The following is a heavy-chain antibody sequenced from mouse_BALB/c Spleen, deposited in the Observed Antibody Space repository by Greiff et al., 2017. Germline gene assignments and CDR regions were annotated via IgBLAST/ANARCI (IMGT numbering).Heavy chain of an antibody. J-gene: IGHJ2*01. D-gene: IGHD1-1*01. CDR2: IDPANGNT. V-gene: IGHV14-3*02. Sequence: EVQLVESGAELVKPGASVKLSCTASGFNIKDTYMHWVKQRPEQGLEWIGRIDPANGNTKYDPKFQGKATITADTSSNTAYLQLSSLTSEDTAVYYCARSPHYYGSSPYYFDYWGQGTTLTVSS. CDR3: ARSPHYYGSSPYYFDY. CDR1: GFNIKDTY.